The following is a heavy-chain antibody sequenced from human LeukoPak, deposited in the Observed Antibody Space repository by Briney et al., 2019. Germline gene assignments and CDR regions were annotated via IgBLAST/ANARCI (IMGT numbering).Heavy chain of an antibody. CDR1: GFTFSSYA. Sequence: GSLRLSCAASGFTFSSYAMSWVRQAPGKELEWVSSVTGNGDNTFHADSVKGRFTISRDNSKNMLYLQINSLRAEDTAVYYCARDRNYFEALHRSYWGQGTLVTVSS. V-gene: IGHV3-23*01. J-gene: IGHJ4*02. CDR2: VTGNGDNT. D-gene: IGHD3-10*01. CDR3: ARDRNYFEALHRSY.